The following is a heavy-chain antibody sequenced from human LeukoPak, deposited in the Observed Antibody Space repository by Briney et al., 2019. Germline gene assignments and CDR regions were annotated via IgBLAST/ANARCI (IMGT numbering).Heavy chain of an antibody. CDR2: IYPADSDT. Sequence: GESLKISCKGSGYRFTTYWIGWVRQMPGKGLEWLGIIYPADSDTRYSPSFQGQVTISVDKSISTAYLQWSSLKASDTAMYYCARPSCSSTSCYLYYFDYWGQGTLVTVSS. D-gene: IGHD2-2*01. CDR3: ARPSCSSTSCYLYYFDY. CDR1: GYRFTTYW. V-gene: IGHV5-51*01. J-gene: IGHJ4*02.